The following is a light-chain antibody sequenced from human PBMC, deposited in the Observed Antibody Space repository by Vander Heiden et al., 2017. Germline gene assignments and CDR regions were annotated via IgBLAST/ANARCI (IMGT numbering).Light chain of an antibody. Sequence: QSVLTQPPSASGTPGQRVSISCSGSSSNIGTNTVNWYQQLPGTAPKVLIYSNNQRPSGVPDRFSGSKSGTSASLAISGLQSEDEADYYCAAWDDSLSGPWVFGGGTKLTVL. J-gene: IGLJ3*02. V-gene: IGLV1-44*01. CDR1: SSNIGTNT. CDR2: SNN. CDR3: AAWDDSLSGPWV.